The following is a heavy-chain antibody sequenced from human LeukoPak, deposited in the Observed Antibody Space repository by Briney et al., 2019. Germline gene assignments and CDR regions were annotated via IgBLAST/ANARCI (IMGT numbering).Heavy chain of an antibody. CDR3: AKPFDAYGWGAFDI. D-gene: IGHD3-10*01. V-gene: IGHV3-23*01. CDR1: GFTFSSYA. J-gene: IGHJ3*02. Sequence: GGSLRLSCTASGFTFSSYAMSWVRQAPGKGLEWVSAISGSGGSTYYAGSVKGRFTISRGNSKNTLYLQMNSLRAEDTAVYYCAKPFDAYGWGAFDIWGQGTMVTVSS. CDR2: ISGSGGST.